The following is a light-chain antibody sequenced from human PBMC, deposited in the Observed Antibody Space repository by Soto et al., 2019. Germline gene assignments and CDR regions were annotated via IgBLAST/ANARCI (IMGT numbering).Light chain of an antibody. J-gene: IGLJ1*01. V-gene: IGLV2-14*01. CDR2: DVS. CDR3: SSYTSSSPFV. CDR1: SNDIATYNF. Sequence: QSVLTQPASVSGSPGQSITISCTGTSNDIATYNFVSWYQQHPGKAPKLMIYDVSNRPSGVSNRFSGSKSGNTASLTISGLQAEDEADYYCSSYTSSSPFVFGTGTRSPS.